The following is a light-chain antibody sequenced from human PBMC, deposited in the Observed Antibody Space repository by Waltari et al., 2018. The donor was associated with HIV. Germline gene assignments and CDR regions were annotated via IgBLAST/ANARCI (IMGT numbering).Light chain of an antibody. V-gene: IGLV1-44*01. Sequence: QSVEPQPVSASGTTAQRVTISCFGSSSSIGINPVNSYHQVPGTAPKVLIYYNDQRSSGVPDRFSGSKSGASASLAISGLQSEDEADYYCAVWDDTLSGHWVFGGGTKLTVL. J-gene: IGLJ3*02. CDR2: YND. CDR1: SSSIGINP. CDR3: AVWDDTLSGHWV.